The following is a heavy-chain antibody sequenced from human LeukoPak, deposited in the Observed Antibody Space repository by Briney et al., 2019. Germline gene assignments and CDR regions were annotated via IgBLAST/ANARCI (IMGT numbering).Heavy chain of an antibody. CDR1: GSSTTGYY. CDR3: ARISRRGYCSSTSCHSNWFDP. V-gene: IGHV4-59*12. J-gene: IGHJ5*02. CDR2: IFYSGST. D-gene: IGHD2-2*01. Sequence: SETLSLTCTVSGSSTTGYYWSWIRQPPGKGLEFIGYIFYSGSTNYNPSLKSRVTISVDTSKNQFSLKLSSVTAADTAVYYCARISRRGYCSSTSCHSNWFDPWGQGTLVTVSS.